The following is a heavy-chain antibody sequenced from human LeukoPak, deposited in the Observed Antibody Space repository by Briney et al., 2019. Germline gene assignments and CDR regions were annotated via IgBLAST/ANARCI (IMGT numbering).Heavy chain of an antibody. Sequence: GGSLRLSCAASGFTFSSYGMHWVRQAPGKGLEWVAFIRYDGSNKYYADSVKGRFTISRDNSKNTLYLQMSSLRAEDTAVYYCAKDVGYCSGGSCYYFDYWGQGTLVTVSS. CDR1: GFTFSSYG. CDR3: AKDVGYCSGGSCYYFDY. CDR2: IRYDGSNK. J-gene: IGHJ4*02. D-gene: IGHD2-15*01. V-gene: IGHV3-30*02.